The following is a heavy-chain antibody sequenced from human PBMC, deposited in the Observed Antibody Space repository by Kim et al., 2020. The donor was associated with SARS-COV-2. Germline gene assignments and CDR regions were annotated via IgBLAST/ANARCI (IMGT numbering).Heavy chain of an antibody. CDR3: ARDFYSSKYYYYGMDV. D-gene: IGHD6-13*01. Sequence: GGSLRLSCLASGFTLSDYSVYWVRQAPGKGLEWVGLISYDGTNEYYADSVKGRFTISRDNSQNTLYLQMNSLRAEDTAIYYCARDFYSSKYYYYGMDVWGQGTSVTVSS. CDR2: ISYDGTNE. CDR1: GFTLSDYS. J-gene: IGHJ6*02. V-gene: IGHV3-30*04.